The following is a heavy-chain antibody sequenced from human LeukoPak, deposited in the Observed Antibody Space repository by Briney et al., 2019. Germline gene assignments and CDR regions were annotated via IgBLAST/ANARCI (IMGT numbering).Heavy chain of an antibody. CDR2: INPGGST. Sequence: PSETLSLTCAVYGGSFSGYSWTWIRQPPGKGLEWIGEINPGGSTKYNPSLQSRVTISVDMSKNQFSLKLSSVTAADTAVYYCARGKGDITMIVVVITAAEYYFDYWGQGTLVSVSS. V-gene: IGHV4-34*01. CDR3: ARGKGDITMIVVVITAAEYYFDY. J-gene: IGHJ4*02. D-gene: IGHD3-22*01. CDR1: GGSFSGYS.